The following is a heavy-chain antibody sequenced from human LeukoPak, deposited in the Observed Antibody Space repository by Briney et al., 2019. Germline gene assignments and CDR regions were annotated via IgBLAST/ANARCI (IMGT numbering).Heavy chain of an antibody. CDR3: VRSSGSLDY. V-gene: IGHV6-1*01. CDR1: GDSVSSKTAA. CDR2: TYYRSKWYR. D-gene: IGHD1-26*01. J-gene: IGHJ4*02. Sequence: SQTLSLTCAIFGDSVSSKTAAWNWIRQSPSRGLEWLGRTYYRSKWYREYAVSVKSRITSNTDTSKNQFSLQLRSVTPEDTALYYCVRSSGSLDYWGQGTPVTVSS.